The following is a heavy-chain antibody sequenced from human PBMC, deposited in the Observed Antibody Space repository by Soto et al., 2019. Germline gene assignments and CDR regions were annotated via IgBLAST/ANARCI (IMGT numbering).Heavy chain of an antibody. CDR3: AKALRYFDWLVRPWNAMDV. V-gene: IGHV3-23*01. CDR1: GFTSSSYA. Sequence: EVQLLESGGGLVQPGGSLRLSCAASGFTSSSYAMSWVRKAPGKGLEWVSAISGSGSNRYYADSVKGRFTISRDNSKNTLFLQMNSLRAEDTAVYYCAKALRYFDWLVRPWNAMDVWGQGTTVTVSS. D-gene: IGHD3-9*01. CDR2: ISGSGSNR. J-gene: IGHJ6*02.